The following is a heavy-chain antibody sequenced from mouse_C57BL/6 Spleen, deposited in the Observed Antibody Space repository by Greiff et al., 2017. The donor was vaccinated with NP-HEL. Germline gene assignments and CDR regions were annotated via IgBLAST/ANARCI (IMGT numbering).Heavy chain of an antibody. Sequence: EVKLEESGPGLVKPSQSLSLTCSVTGYSITSGYYWNWIRQFPGNKLEWMGYISYDGSNNYNPSLKTRISITRDTSKNQFFLKLNSVTTEDTATYYCARDRGGTYYFDYWGQGTTLTVSS. V-gene: IGHV3-6*01. J-gene: IGHJ2*01. CDR1: GYSITSGYY. CDR2: ISYDGSN. D-gene: IGHD3-1*01. CDR3: ARDRGGTYYFDY.